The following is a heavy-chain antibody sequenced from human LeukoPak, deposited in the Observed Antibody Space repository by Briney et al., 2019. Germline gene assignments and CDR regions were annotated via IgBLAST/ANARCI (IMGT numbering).Heavy chain of an antibody. J-gene: IGHJ4*02. CDR2: IYHSGST. Sequence: SETLSLTFTVSGYSISSGYYWGWIRQPPGKGLEWIGSIYHSGSTYYNPSLKSRVTISVDTSKNQFSLKLSSVTAADTAVYYCARDSLVVVPAAYFDYWGQGTLVTVSS. V-gene: IGHV4-38-2*02. CDR3: ARDSLVVVPAAYFDY. D-gene: IGHD2-2*01. CDR1: GYSISSGYY.